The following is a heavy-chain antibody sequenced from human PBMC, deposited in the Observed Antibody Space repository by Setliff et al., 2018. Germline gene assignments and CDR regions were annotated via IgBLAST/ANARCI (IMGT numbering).Heavy chain of an antibody. J-gene: IGHJ4*02. V-gene: IGHV4-61*02. CDR2: IYTSGST. CDR1: GGSISSGSYY. Sequence: SETLSLTCTVSGGSISSGSYYWSWIRQPAGKGLEWIGRIYTSGSTNYNPSLKSRVTISVDTSKNQFSLKLSSVTAADTAVYYCARSIGLWFVDWGQGTVGT. CDR3: ARSIGLWFVD. D-gene: IGHD5-18*01.